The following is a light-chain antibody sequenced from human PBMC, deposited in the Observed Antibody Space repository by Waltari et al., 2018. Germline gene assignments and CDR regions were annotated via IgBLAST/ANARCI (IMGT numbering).Light chain of an antibody. CDR2: QDS. CDR3: QAWDSSTV. CDR1: KLGDKY. V-gene: IGLV3-1*01. Sequence: SYELPQPPSVSVSPGQTASITCSGDKLGDKYACWYQQKPGQSPVLVIYQDSKRPSGIPERFSGSNSGNTATLTISGTQAMDEADYYCQAWDSSTVFGTGTKVTVL. J-gene: IGLJ1*01.